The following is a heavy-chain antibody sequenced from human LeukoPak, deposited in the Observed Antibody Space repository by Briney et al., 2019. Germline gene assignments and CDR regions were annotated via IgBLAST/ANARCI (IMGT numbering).Heavy chain of an antibody. J-gene: IGHJ4*02. CDR2: INPNSGGT. CDR3: ARTVLTGYYMTGYFDY. V-gene: IGHV1-2*02. CDR1: GYTFTGYY. D-gene: IGHD3-9*01. Sequence: GASVKVSCKASGYTFTGYYMHWVRQAPGQGLEWMGWINPNSGGTNYAQKFQGRVTMTRDTSISTAYMELRSLRSDDTAVYYCARTVLTGYYMTGYFDYWGRGTLVTVSS.